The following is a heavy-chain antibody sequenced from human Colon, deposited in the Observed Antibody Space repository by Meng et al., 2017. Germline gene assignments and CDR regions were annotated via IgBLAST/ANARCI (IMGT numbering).Heavy chain of an antibody. D-gene: IGHD3-22*01. V-gene: IGHV4-59*01. J-gene: IGHJ3*02. Sequence: SETLSLTCTVSGGSISSYYWSWIRQPPGKGLEWIGYIYYSGSTNYNPSLKSRVTISVDTAKNQFSLKLSSVTAADTAVYYCARVPGYYYGSSGYYYVGAFDIWGQGTMVTVSS. CDR3: ARVPGYYYGSSGYYYVGAFDI. CDR1: GGSISSYY. CDR2: IYYSGST.